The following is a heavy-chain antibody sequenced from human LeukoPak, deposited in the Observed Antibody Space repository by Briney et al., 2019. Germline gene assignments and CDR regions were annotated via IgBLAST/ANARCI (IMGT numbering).Heavy chain of an antibody. CDR2: IYHSGST. D-gene: IGHD5-18*01. CDR3: ARDQSGIQLANWFDP. CDR1: GYSISSGYY. Sequence: SETLSLTCTVSGYSISSGYYWGWIRQPPGKGLEWIGSIYHSGSTYYNPSLKSRVTISVDTSKNQFSLKLSSVTAADTAVYYCARDQSGIQLANWFDPWGQGTLVTVSS. V-gene: IGHV4-38-2*02. J-gene: IGHJ5*02.